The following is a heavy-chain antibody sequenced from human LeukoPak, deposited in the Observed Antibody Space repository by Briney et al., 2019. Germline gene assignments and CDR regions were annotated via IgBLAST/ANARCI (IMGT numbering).Heavy chain of an antibody. J-gene: IGHJ4*02. CDR1: GYWFISNY. CDR3: ARDRGSSWYVDY. Sequence: ASVPVSHKTSGYWFISNYLLWVLQAPGQGLEWMGWSNPTSGGTEYAQNFQGLVTKSGDPPTSTAYVDPSRLGSDHTALYCCARDRGSSWYVDYWGQGTLVTVSS. V-gene: IGHV1-2*02. CDR2: SNPTSGGT. D-gene: IGHD6-13*01.